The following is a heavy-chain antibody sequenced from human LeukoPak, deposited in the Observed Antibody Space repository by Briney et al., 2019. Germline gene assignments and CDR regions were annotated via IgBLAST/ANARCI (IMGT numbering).Heavy chain of an antibody. Sequence: GGSLRLSCAASGLTFSSYSMNWVRQAPGKGLEWVSSISSSSSYIYYADSVKGRFTISRDNSKNTLFLQMNSLRAEDSAVYYCATDREGDPSCYYLVGGQGTLITVSS. CDR1: GLTFSSYS. J-gene: IGHJ4*02. V-gene: IGHV3-21*04. CDR3: ATDREGDPSCYYLV. D-gene: IGHD3-22*01. CDR2: ISSSSSYI.